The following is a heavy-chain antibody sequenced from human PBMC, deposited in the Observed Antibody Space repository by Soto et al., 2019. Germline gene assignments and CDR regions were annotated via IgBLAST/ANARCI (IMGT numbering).Heavy chain of an antibody. CDR3: ARVARYYDSTGWFDP. D-gene: IGHD3-22*01. V-gene: IGHV3-33*01. CDR2: IWYDGSNK. Sequence: QVQLVESGGGVVQPGRSLRLSCAASGFTFSSYGMHWVRQAPGKGLEWVAVIWYDGSNKYYADSVKGRFTISRDNSKNTLYLQINSLRAEDTAVYYCARVARYYDSTGWFDPWGQGTLVTVSS. J-gene: IGHJ5*02. CDR1: GFTFSSYG.